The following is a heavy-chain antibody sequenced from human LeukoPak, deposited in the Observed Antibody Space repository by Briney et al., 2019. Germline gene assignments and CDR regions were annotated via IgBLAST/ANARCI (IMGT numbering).Heavy chain of an antibody. Sequence: GGSLRLSCAASGFTFSSYSMHWVRQAPGKGLEWVAVITHDGTNKYYADSVMGRFTISRDNAKNSLYLQMNSLRAEDTAVYYCARDYTGYFPWGQGTLVIVSS. CDR3: ARDYTGYFP. CDR1: GFTFSSYS. D-gene: IGHD3-9*01. CDR2: ITHDGTNK. V-gene: IGHV3-30-3*01. J-gene: IGHJ5*02.